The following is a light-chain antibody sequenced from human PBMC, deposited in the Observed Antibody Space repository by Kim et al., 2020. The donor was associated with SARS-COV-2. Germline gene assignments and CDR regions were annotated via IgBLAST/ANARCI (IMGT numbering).Light chain of an antibody. J-gene: IGKJ1*01. CDR3: QQRAGWPRT. CDR1: QSVPHD. Sequence: PVERATLSCRASQSVPHDVFAWYQQKPVQAPRLLIYDASTRATGIPTRFSGSGSGTDFILTISNLEPEDFAVYYCQQRAGWPRTFGQGTKVDIK. CDR2: DAS. V-gene: IGKV3-11*01.